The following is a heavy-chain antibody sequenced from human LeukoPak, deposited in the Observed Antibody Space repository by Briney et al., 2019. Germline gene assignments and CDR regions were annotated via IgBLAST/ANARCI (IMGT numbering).Heavy chain of an antibody. J-gene: IGHJ6*02. CDR3: ARDQNKYDSSGYYYYQYGMDV. CDR1: GGSIISGDYY. V-gene: IGHV4-30-4*01. Sequence: SQTLSLTCTVSGGSIISGDYYWTWIRQPPGKGLEWIGYIYYSGNTRYNPSLKSRVSISAHTAKNQLSLNLSSVTAADTAVYYCARDQNKYDSSGYYYYQYGMDVWGQGTTVTVPS. D-gene: IGHD3-22*01. CDR2: IYYSGNT.